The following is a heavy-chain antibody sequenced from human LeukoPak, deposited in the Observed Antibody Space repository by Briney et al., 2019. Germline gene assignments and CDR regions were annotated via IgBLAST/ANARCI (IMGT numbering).Heavy chain of an antibody. J-gene: IGHJ4*02. CDR3: ARQPPHYGSGSYYTDY. CDR1: GYTFTGYY. D-gene: IGHD3-10*01. V-gene: IGHV1-2*06. Sequence: ASVEVSCKASGYTFTGYYMHWVRQAPGQGLEWMGRINPNSGGTNYAQKFQGRVTMTRDTSISTAYMELSRLRSDDTAVYYCARQPPHYGSGSYYTDYWGQGTLVTVSS. CDR2: INPNSGGT.